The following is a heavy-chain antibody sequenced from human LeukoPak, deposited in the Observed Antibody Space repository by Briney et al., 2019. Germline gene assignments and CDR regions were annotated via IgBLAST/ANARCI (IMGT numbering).Heavy chain of an antibody. CDR2: IKPNGGGT. J-gene: IGHJ2*01. CDR3: AREEEGVRCSSTGCSSHYWYFDV. D-gene: IGHD2-2*01. V-gene: IGHV1-2*02. Sequence: ASVKVSCKASGHTFTGYYINWVRQAPGQGLEWMGWIKPNGGGTHYAQKFQGRVTMTRDTSISTAYMELSRLRSDDTAVYYCAREEEGVRCSSTGCSSHYWYFDVWGRGTLVTVSS. CDR1: GHTFTGYY.